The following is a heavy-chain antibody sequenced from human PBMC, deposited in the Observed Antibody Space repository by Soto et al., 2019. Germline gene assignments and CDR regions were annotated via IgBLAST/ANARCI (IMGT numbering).Heavy chain of an antibody. Sequence: QVQLQESGPGLVRPSETLSLTCTVSSDSISSYYWIWIRQSPGKGLEWIGYTDYSGNTNYNPSLMSRVTISGDTSKNQFSLRLSSVTAADTAVYYCARAVGDPLYDLDYWGQGTLVTVSS. CDR2: TDYSGNT. CDR3: ARAVGDPLYDLDY. D-gene: IGHD6-19*01. J-gene: IGHJ4*02. CDR1: SDSISSYY. V-gene: IGHV4-59*08.